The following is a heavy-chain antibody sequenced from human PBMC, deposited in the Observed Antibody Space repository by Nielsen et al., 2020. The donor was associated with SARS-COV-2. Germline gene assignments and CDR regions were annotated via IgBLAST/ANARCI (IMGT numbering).Heavy chain of an antibody. CDR3: ARDLDTAMAGDY. CDR1: GYTFTSYG. Sequence: ASVKVSCKASGYTFTSYGISWVRQAPGQGLEWMGWISAYNGNTNYAQKLQGKVTMTTDTSTSTAYMELRSLRSDDTAVYYCARDLDTAMAGDYWGQGTLVTVSS. J-gene: IGHJ4*02. CDR2: ISAYNGNT. D-gene: IGHD5-18*01. V-gene: IGHV1-18*01.